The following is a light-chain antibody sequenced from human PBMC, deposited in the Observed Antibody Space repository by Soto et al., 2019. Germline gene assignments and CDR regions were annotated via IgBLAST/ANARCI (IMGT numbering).Light chain of an antibody. CDR2: EVS. Sequence: QSALTQPASVSGSPGQSITISCTGTSNDVGGYDYVSWYQQYPGKAPKLLIFEVSHRPSGVSNRFSGSKSGNTASLTISGLQAEDEADYYCSSYTNIYTLGVFGGGTKLTVL. CDR1: SNDVGGYDY. J-gene: IGLJ3*02. CDR3: SSYTNIYTLGV. V-gene: IGLV2-14*01.